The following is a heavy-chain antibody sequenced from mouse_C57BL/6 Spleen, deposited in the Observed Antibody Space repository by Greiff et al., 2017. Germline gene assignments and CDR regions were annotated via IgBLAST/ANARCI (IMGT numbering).Heavy chain of an antibody. V-gene: IGHV5-4*01. Sequence: EVKLVESGGGLVKPGGSLKLSCAASGFTFSSYAMSWVRQTPEKRLEWVATISDGGSYTYYPDNVKGRFTISRDNAKNNLYLQMSHLKSEDTAMYNCARDEGDDYAMDYWGQGTSVTVSS. J-gene: IGHJ4*01. CDR1: GFTFSSYA. CDR3: ARDEGDDYAMDY. D-gene: IGHD3-3*01. CDR2: ISDGGSYT.